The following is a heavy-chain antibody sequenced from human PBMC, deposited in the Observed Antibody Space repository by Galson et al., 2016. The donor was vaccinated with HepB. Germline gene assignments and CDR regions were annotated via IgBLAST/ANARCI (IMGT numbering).Heavy chain of an antibody. Sequence: QSGAEVKKPGESLRISCQGSGFYFTNYWIGWVRQMPGQGLEWMGIIYPGDSTTRYSPSFQGQVTISADKSINPAYLQWNTLKASDTTMYYCARHTDGSGWYYLYWGQGTLVTVSS. CDR2: IYPGDSTT. CDR1: GFYFTNYW. V-gene: IGHV5-51*01. CDR3: ARHTDGSGWYYLY. J-gene: IGHJ4*02. D-gene: IGHD6-19*01.